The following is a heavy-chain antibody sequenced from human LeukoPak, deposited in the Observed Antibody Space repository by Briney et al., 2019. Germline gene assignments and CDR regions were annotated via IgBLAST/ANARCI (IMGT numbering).Heavy chain of an antibody. Sequence: GGSLRLSCAASGFTFSSYAMHWVRQAPGKGLEWVAVISYDGSNKYYADSVKGRFTISRDNSKNTLYLQMNSLRAEDTAVYYCARGYGDDRWGQGTLVTVPS. CDR3: ARGYGDDR. V-gene: IGHV3-30-3*01. D-gene: IGHD4-17*01. J-gene: IGHJ4*02. CDR1: GFTFSSYA. CDR2: ISYDGSNK.